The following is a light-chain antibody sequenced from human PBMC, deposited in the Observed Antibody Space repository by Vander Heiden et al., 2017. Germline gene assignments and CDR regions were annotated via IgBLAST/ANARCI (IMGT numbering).Light chain of an antibody. V-gene: IGKV2-30*01. J-gene: IGKJ1*01. CDR3: RQGKQWPWM. CDR1: QSLVFGDGDTY. Sequence: DVVMTQSPPSLSVPLPRPASIPCSSSQSLVFGDGDTYLKWFQQRPGQSPRRLIYKVSNRDSGVPDRFSGSGSGTDFTLRISRVEAEDVGVYYCRQGKQWPWMFGQGTKVEIK. CDR2: KVS.